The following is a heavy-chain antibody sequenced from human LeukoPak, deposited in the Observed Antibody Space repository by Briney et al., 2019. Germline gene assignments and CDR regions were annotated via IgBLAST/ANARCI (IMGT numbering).Heavy chain of an antibody. J-gene: IGHJ4*02. D-gene: IGHD3-22*01. V-gene: IGHV3-30*18. Sequence: GGSLRLSCAASGFTFSSYSMNWVRQAPGKGLEWVAVISYDGSNKYYADSVKGRFTISRDNSKNTLYLQMNSLRAEDTAVYYCAKDGDAYYYDSSGYYTGAWSVDYWGQGTLVTVSS. CDR3: AKDGDAYYYDSSGYYTGAWSVDY. CDR2: ISYDGSNK. CDR1: GFTFSSYS.